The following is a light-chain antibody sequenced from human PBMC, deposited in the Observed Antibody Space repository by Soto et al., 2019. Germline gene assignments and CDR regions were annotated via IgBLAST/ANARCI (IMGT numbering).Light chain of an antibody. CDR2: AVS. CDR3: ISYTDRQSYL. CDR1: SSDIGSYNH. V-gene: IGLV2-14*03. Sequence: QSALTQPASVSGSPGQSITISCSGTSSDIGSYNHVAWYQQSPGKSPKLMIYAVSDRPSGVSDRFSGSKSGITASLTISGLQTEDEADYYCISYTDRQSYLFGNGSKVTVL. J-gene: IGLJ1*01.